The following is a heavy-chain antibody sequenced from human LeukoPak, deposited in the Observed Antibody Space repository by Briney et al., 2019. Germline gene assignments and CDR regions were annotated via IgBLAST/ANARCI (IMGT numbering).Heavy chain of an antibody. Sequence: PSETLSLTCAVYGGSFSGYYWSWIRQPPGKGLEWIGEINHSGSTNYNPSLKSRVTISVDTSKNQFSLKLSSVTAADTAVYYCARDCSSTSCNWFDPWGQGTLVTVSS. V-gene: IGHV4-34*01. CDR3: ARDCSSTSCNWFDP. J-gene: IGHJ5*02. D-gene: IGHD2-2*01. CDR2: INHSGST. CDR1: GGSFSGYY.